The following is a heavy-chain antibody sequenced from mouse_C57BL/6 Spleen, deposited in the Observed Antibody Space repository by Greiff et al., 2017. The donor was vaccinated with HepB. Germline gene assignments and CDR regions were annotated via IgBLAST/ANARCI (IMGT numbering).Heavy chain of an antibody. CDR2: INYDGSST. CDR1: GFTFSDYY. CDR3: ARERNDGYSDY. J-gene: IGHJ2*01. D-gene: IGHD2-3*01. V-gene: IGHV5-16*01. Sequence: EVHLVESEGGLVQPGRSMKLSCTASGFTFSDYYMAWVRQVPEKGLEWVANINYDGSSTYYLDSLKSRFIISRDNAKNILYLQMSSLKSEDTATYYCARERNDGYSDYWGQGTTLTVSS.